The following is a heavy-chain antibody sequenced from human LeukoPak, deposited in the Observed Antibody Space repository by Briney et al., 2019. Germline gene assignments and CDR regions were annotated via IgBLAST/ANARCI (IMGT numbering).Heavy chain of an antibody. D-gene: IGHD4/OR15-4a*01. Sequence: GASVKVSCKASGGTFSSYAISWVRQAPGQGLEWMGGIIPIFGTANYAQKFQGRVTITADKSTSTAYMELSSLRSEDTAVYYCASENPQTIRFDYWGQGTLVTVSS. CDR3: ASENPQTIRFDY. CDR1: GGTFSSYA. CDR2: IIPIFGTA. V-gene: IGHV1-69*06. J-gene: IGHJ4*02.